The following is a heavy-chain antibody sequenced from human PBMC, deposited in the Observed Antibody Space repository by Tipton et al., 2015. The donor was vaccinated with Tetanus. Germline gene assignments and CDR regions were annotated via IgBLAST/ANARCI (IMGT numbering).Heavy chain of an antibody. CDR1: GASIRGGTFY. J-gene: IGHJ4*02. CDR2: IYESGDT. CDR3: ARHQSGYFTPFDY. Sequence: TLSLTCTVSGASIRGGTFYWGWIRQPPGKGLEWIGSIYESGDTYYIPSLKSRVTISVDTSTNQFSLTLNSMAAADTGVYYCARHQSGYFTPFDYWGRGNLVTVSS. V-gene: IGHV4-39*01. D-gene: IGHD3-3*01.